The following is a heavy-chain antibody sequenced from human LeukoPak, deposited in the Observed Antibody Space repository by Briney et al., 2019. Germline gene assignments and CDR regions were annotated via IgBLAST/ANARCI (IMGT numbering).Heavy chain of an antibody. Sequence: GGSLRLSCAASGFNFSRYEMNWVRQAPGKGLEWVSYISSSGSTIYYADSVKGRFTISRDNAKNSLYLERKSRETEEKAGYYCAELGITMIGGVWGKGTTVTISS. CDR3: AELGITMIGGV. CDR2: ISSSGSTI. J-gene: IGHJ6*04. CDR1: GFNFSRYE. D-gene: IGHD3-10*02. V-gene: IGHV3-48*03.